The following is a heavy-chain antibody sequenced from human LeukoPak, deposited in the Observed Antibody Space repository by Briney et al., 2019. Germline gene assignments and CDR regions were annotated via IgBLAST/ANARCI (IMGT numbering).Heavy chain of an antibody. Sequence: GGSLRLSCAASGFTFSAYSVNWVRQAPGKGLEWVSSITRSTSYIYFADSVRGRFTISRDNAKNSLCLQMNSLRAEDTAVYYCARDPNPRDGGYWGQGTLVTVSS. CDR1: GFTFSAYS. CDR3: ARDPNPRDGGY. V-gene: IGHV3-21*01. J-gene: IGHJ4*02. D-gene: IGHD5-24*01. CDR2: ITRSTSYI.